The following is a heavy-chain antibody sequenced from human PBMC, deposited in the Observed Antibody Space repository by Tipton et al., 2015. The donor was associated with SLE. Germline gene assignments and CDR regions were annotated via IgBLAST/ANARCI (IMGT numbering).Heavy chain of an antibody. Sequence: TLSLTCTVSGGSISAYFWSWIRQPPGKGLEWIGSFHYGGSTDYNPSLKSRVTMSVDTSQNQLSLRLTSVTAADTAVDYCARGTLHTTFALRCSGGRCSNWYLDLWGRGTLVAVSS. CDR3: ARGTLHTTFALRCSGGRCSNWYLDL. J-gene: IGHJ2*01. V-gene: IGHV4-59*01. CDR2: FHYGGST. CDR1: GGSISAYF. D-gene: IGHD2-15*01.